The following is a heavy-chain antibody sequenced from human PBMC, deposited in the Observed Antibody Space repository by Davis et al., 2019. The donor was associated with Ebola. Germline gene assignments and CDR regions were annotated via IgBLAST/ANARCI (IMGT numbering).Heavy chain of an antibody. D-gene: IGHD2-15*01. Sequence: ASVKVSCKASGYTFTSYYMHWVRQAPGQGLEWMGWINPNSGGTNYAQKFQGRVTMTRDTSISTAYMELSRLTSDDTAVYYCATYNGIVVVAATGEAFDFWGQGTLVTVSS. CDR1: GYTFTSYY. J-gene: IGHJ4*02. CDR2: INPNSGGT. CDR3: ATYNGIVVVAATGEAFDF. V-gene: IGHV1-2*02.